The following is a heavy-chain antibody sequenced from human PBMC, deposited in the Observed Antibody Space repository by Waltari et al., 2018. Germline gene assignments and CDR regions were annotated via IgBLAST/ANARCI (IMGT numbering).Heavy chain of an antibody. Sequence: VPLLESGGGVVQPGRSLRLSCAASGSTFSRYALPWTRQAPGKGLGWVAVIWYDGSNKYYANSVKGRFTISRENSKNTLYLQMNSLRAEDTALYYCAKARNSYGSIGSFDLWGRGTLVTVSS. V-gene: IGHV3-33*06. D-gene: IGHD5-18*01. CDR2: IWYDGSNK. CDR1: GSTFSRYA. J-gene: IGHJ2*01. CDR3: AKARNSYGSIGSFDL.